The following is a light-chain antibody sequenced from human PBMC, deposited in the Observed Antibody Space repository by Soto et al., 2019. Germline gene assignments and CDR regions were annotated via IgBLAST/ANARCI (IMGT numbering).Light chain of an antibody. Sequence: EIVLTQSPGTLSLSPGERATLSCRASQSVSDSYLAWYQQKPGQPPRLLIYGASNRATGIPDRFSGSGSGTDFNLTVSRLDPEDFAVYYCQFGTLVWTFGQGTKVEIK. CDR1: QSVSDSY. CDR2: GAS. CDR3: QFGTLVWT. V-gene: IGKV3-20*01. J-gene: IGKJ1*01.